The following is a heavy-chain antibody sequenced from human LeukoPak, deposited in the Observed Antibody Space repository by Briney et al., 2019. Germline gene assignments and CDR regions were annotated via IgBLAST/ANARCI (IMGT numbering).Heavy chain of an antibody. CDR2: IQSGGTT. D-gene: IGHD1-26*01. Sequence: GGSLRLSCAASGFTVSSDYMNWVRQAPGKGLEWVSGIQSGGTTYYADSVKGRFTISRDISRNTLYLQMDSLRAEDTAVYYCAREPWGAKGAAWGMDVWGQGTTVTVSS. CDR3: AREPWGAKGAAWGMDV. J-gene: IGHJ6*02. CDR1: GFTVSSDY. V-gene: IGHV3-53*01.